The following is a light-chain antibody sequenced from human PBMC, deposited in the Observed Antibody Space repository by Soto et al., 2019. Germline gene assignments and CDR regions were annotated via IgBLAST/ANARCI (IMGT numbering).Light chain of an antibody. CDR2: SNN. Sequence: QSVLTQPPSASGTPGQRVTISCSGSSSNIGSNYVYWYQQLPGTAPKLLIYSNNQRSSGVPDRFSGSKSGTSASLAISGLRSEDEADYHCAAWDDSLSGYVFGTGTKLTVL. CDR3: AAWDDSLSGYV. CDR1: SSNIGSNY. J-gene: IGLJ1*01. V-gene: IGLV1-47*02.